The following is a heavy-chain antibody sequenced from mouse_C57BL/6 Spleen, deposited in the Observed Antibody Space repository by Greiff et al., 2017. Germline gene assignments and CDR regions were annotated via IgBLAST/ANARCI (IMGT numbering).Heavy chain of an antibody. V-gene: IGHV1-64*01. Sequence: VKLQQPGAELVKPGASVKLSCKASGYTFTSYWMHWVKQRPGQGLEWIGMIHPNSGSTNYNEKFKSKATLTVDKSSSTAYMQLSSLTSEDSAVDYCARLLGSYEGAWFAYWGQGTLVTVSA. J-gene: IGHJ3*01. CDR2: IHPNSGST. D-gene: IGHD1-1*02. CDR1: GYTFTSYW. CDR3: ARLLGSYEGAWFAY.